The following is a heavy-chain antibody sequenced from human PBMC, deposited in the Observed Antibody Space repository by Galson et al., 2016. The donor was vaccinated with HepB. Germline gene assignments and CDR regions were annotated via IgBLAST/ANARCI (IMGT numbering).Heavy chain of an antibody. Sequence: SLRLSCAASGFTFSDYWMSWVRQVPGKGLEWVANIKEDGNVIYYVDSVKGRFTISRDNAQNSLYLQMNSLRAEDTAVYFCARGDRLWSRWHNYYFDFWGQGPLATFPS. CDR2: IKEDGNVI. CDR1: GFTFSDYW. CDR3: ARGDRLWSRWHNYYFDF. V-gene: IGHV3-7*04. D-gene: IGHD3-3*01. J-gene: IGHJ4*02.